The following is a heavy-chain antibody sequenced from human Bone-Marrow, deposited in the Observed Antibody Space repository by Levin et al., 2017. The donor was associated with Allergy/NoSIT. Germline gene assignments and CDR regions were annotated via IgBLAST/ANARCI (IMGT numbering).Heavy chain of an antibody. D-gene: IGHD6-19*01. CDR2: IYADGNT. J-gene: IGHJ6*02. Sequence: GGSLRLSCAASGFAVSSNYMSWVRQAPGKGLEWVSVIYADGNTYYADSVQGRFTVSRDKSKNTMYFQLDSLRAEASAVYYCAREASIAMSGYLLYYGMDVWGQGTTVIVSS. CDR3: AREASIAMSGYLLYYGMDV. V-gene: IGHV3-53*01. CDR1: GFAVSSNY.